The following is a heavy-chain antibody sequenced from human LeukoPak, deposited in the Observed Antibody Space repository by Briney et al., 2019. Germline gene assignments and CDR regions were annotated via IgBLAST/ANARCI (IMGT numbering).Heavy chain of an antibody. Sequence: WASVKVSCKASGYTFTSYDISWVRQATGQGLEWMGWMNPNSGNTGYAQKFQGRVTMTRNTSISTAYMELSSLRSEDTAVYYCARGPSSSWYPWFDPWGQGTLVTVSS. CDR2: MNPNSGNT. V-gene: IGHV1-8*01. CDR3: ARGPSSSWYPWFDP. J-gene: IGHJ5*02. D-gene: IGHD6-13*01. CDR1: GYTFTSYD.